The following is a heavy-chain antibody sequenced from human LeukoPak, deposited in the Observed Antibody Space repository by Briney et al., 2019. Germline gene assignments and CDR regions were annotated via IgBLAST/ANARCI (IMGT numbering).Heavy chain of an antibody. CDR1: GFTFSNVY. J-gene: IGHJ4*02. D-gene: IGHD5-18*01. CDR3: TTVSADSYGFRYFDY. V-gene: IGHV3-15*01. CDR2: IKSKTDGGTT. Sequence: GGSLRLSCAASGFTFSNVYMSWVRQAPGKGLEWVGRIKSKTDGGTTDYAAPVKGRFTISRDDSKNTLYLQMNSLKTEDTAVYYCTTVSADSYGFRYFDYWGQGTLVTVSS.